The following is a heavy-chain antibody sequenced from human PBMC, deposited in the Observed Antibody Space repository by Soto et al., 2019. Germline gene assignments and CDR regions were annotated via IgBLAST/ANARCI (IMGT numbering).Heavy chain of an antibody. J-gene: IGHJ5*02. D-gene: IGHD4-17*01. V-gene: IGHV3-7*05. Sequence: EVQLVESGGGLVQPGGSLRLSCTASGFTFSSYWMNWVRQAPGKGLEWVGNIKEDGSEKFYVDSVKGRFTISRDNAKNSLYLDMNSLRVEDTAIYFCARYFGGPWGQGTLVTVSS. CDR3: ARYFGGP. CDR1: GFTFSSYW. CDR2: IKEDGSEK.